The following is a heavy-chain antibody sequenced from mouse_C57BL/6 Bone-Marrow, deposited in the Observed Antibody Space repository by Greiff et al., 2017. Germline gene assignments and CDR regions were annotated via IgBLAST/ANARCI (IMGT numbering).Heavy chain of an antibody. Sequence: EVKLVESGGGLVQPGGSLSLSCAASGFTFTDYYMSWVRQPPGKALEWLGFIRNKANGYTTEYSASVKGRFTISRDNSQSILYLQMNALRAEDSATYYCARGPTVVPYFDYWGQGTTRTVSS. V-gene: IGHV7-3*01. D-gene: IGHD1-1*01. CDR2: IRNKANGYTT. CDR1: GFTFTDYY. CDR3: ARGPTVVPYFDY. J-gene: IGHJ2*01.